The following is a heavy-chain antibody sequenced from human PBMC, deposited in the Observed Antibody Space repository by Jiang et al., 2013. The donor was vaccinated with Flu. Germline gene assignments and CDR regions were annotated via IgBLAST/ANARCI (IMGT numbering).Heavy chain of an antibody. Sequence: ISSYYWSWIRQPQEGTGVDWVYLLQWEHQTTNPSLKSRVTISVDTSKNQFSLKLSSVTAADTAVYYCARLAIGYSSSWYPTYYFDYWGQGTLVTVSS. CDR2: LLQWEH. CDR1: ISSYY. CDR3: ARLAIGYSSSWYPTYYFDY. D-gene: IGHD6-13*01. J-gene: IGHJ4*02. V-gene: IGHV4-59*08.